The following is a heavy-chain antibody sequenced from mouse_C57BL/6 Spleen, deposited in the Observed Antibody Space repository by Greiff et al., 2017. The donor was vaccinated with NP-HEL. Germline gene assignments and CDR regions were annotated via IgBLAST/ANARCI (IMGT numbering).Heavy chain of an antibody. V-gene: IGHV1-55*01. D-gene: IGHD1-1*01. J-gene: IGHJ2*01. Sequence: QVHVKQPGAELVKPGASVKMSCKASGYTFTSYWITWVKQRPGQGLEWIGDIYPGSGSTNYNEKFKSKATLTVDTSSSTAYMQLSSLTSEDSAVYYCARRLRYYFDYWGKGTTLTVSS. CDR3: ARRLRYYFDY. CDR2: IYPGSGST. CDR1: GYTFTSYW.